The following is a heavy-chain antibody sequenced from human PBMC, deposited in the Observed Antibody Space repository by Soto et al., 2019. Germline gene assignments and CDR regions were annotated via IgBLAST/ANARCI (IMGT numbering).Heavy chain of an antibody. CDR1: GGSISSYY. CDR2: IYYSGST. D-gene: IGHD3-3*01. Sequence: QVQLQESGPGLVKPSETLSLTCTVSGGSISSYYWSWLRQPPGKGLEWIGYIYYSGSTNYNPSLKSRVTRSVDTSKTQFPLKLSSVTAADTAGYYCARHPALFGVVPRYFDYWGQGTLVTVSS. V-gene: IGHV4-59*08. J-gene: IGHJ4*02. CDR3: ARHPALFGVVPRYFDY.